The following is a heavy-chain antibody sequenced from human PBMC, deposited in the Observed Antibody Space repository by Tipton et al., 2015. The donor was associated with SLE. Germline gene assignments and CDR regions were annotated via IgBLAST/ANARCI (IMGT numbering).Heavy chain of an antibody. V-gene: IGHV4-39*07. D-gene: IGHD2-21*01. CDR2: VFYTGST. CDR3: ARESWRGAQIGLDV. Sequence: TLSLTCTVSGVSISNSIFYWGWIRQPPGRGLEWIGSVFYTGSTYYSSSLRSRVTISVDTSRNQFSLKLTSVAAADTAVYYCARESWRGAQIGLDVWGRGTTVTISS. J-gene: IGHJ6*03. CDR1: GVSISNSIFY.